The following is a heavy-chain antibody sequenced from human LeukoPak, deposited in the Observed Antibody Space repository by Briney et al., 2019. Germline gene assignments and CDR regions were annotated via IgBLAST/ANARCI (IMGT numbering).Heavy chain of an antibody. Sequence: SETLSLTPTLSGGSLSPYFWSWIRQSPGTGLEFIAWIHYSGRTYYHPSFKSRVTISLGPSKNQFSLRLSSVTAADTPVYYCARHSQATSTPLDYWGQGTLVTVSS. CDR3: ARHSQATSTPLDY. CDR1: GGSLSPYF. V-gene: IGHV4-59*08. D-gene: IGHD5-12*01. J-gene: IGHJ4*02. CDR2: IHYSGRT.